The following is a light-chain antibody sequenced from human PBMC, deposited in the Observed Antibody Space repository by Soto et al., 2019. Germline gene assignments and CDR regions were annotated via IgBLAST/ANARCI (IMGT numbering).Light chain of an antibody. CDR1: QSVVNSY. Sequence: DMVLTQSPGTLSLSPGERAILSCRASQSVVNSYLAWFQHKPGQAPRLLIHDASRRATGIPDRFSGSGSGTDFTLTISRLEPEDFAVYYCQQYGDSPFTFGPGTRVDIK. V-gene: IGKV3-20*01. J-gene: IGKJ3*01. CDR2: DAS. CDR3: QQYGDSPFT.